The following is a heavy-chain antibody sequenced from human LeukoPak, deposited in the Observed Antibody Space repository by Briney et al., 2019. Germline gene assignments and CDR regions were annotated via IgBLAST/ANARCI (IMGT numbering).Heavy chain of an antibody. CDR3: ATLHYSYCGGDCYGAIYFDY. Sequence: ASVKVSCKVSGYTLTELSMHWVRQAPGKGLEWMGGFDPEDGETIYARKFQGRVTMTEDTSTDTAYMELSSLRSEDTAVYYCATLHYSYCGGDCYGAIYFDYWGQGTLVTVSS. J-gene: IGHJ4*02. CDR1: GYTLTELS. D-gene: IGHD2-21*02. CDR2: FDPEDGET. V-gene: IGHV1-24*01.